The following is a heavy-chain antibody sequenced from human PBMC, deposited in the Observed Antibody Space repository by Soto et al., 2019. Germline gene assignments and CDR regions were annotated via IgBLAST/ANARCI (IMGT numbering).Heavy chain of an antibody. V-gene: IGHV1-69*02. CDR1: GGTFSSYT. J-gene: IGHJ6*02. D-gene: IGHD6-13*01. CDR3: ARTSAAGKYYYGMDV. Sequence: EASVKVSCKASGGTFSSYTISWVRQAPGQGLEWMGRIIPILGIANYAQKFQGRVTITADKSTSTAYMELSSLRSEDTALYYCARTSAAGKYYYGMDVWGQGTTVTVSS. CDR2: IIPILGIA.